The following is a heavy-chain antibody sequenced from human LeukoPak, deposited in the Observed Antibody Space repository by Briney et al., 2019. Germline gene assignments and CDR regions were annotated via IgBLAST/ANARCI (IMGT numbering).Heavy chain of an antibody. CDR1: GFTFSSYA. Sequence: PGRSLRLSCAASGFTFSSYAMHWVRQAPGKGLEWVAVISYDGSNKYYADSVKGRFTISRDNSKNTLYLQMNSLRAEDTAVYYCAKDRAVGKVVAATGYFDYWGQGTLVTVSS. J-gene: IGHJ4*02. V-gene: IGHV3-30*04. CDR3: AKDRAVGKVVAATGYFDY. CDR2: ISYDGSNK. D-gene: IGHD2-15*01.